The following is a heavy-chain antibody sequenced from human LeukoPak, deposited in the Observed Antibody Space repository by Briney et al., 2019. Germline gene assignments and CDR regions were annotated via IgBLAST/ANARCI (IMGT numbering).Heavy chain of an antibody. D-gene: IGHD3-16*02. CDR3: ARDFHDYVWGSYRYDP. CDR2: TYYRSKWYN. CDR1: GDSVSSNSAA. V-gene: IGHV6-1*01. J-gene: IGHJ5*02. Sequence: SQTLSLTCAISGDSVSSNSAAWNWIRQSPSRGLEWLGRTYYRSKWYNDYAVSVKSRITINPDTSKNQFSLQLNSVTPEDTAVYYCARDFHDYVWGSYRYDPWGQGTLVTVSS.